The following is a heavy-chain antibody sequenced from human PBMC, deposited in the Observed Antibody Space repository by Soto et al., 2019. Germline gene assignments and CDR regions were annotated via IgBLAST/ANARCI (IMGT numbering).Heavy chain of an antibody. D-gene: IGHD3-22*01. CDR2: IIPVFHTA. Sequence: QAQLVQSGAEVKKPGSSVKVSCKASGGLFSSYPISWVRQVPGQGLEWMGGIIPVFHTAYYTQRFQGRVTITADEPTNTAYMELSSLRYEDTAIYYCARGGSGYTWFNEFWGQGTLVTVSS. CDR3: ARGGSGYTWFNEF. J-gene: IGHJ4*02. CDR1: GGLFSSYP. V-gene: IGHV1-69*01.